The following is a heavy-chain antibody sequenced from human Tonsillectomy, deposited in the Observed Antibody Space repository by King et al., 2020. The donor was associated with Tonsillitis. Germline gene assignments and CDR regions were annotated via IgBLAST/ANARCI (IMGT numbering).Heavy chain of an antibody. CDR3: ARDPTHTYKYWGFGKLYYYYGLDV. J-gene: IGHJ6*02. CDR1: GFTFSSYA. CDR2: ISYDGSNK. Sequence: QLVQSGGGVVQPGRSLRLSCAASGFTFSSYAMHWVRQAPGKGLEWVTLISYDGSNKYYADSVKGRFTISRDNSKNTLSLQMNSLRAEDTAVYYCARDPTHTYKYWGFGKLYYYYGLDVWGQGTTVTVSS. D-gene: IGHD3-10*01. V-gene: IGHV3-30*04.